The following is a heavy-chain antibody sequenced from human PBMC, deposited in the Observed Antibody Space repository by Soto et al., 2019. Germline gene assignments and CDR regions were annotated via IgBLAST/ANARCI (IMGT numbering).Heavy chain of an antibody. CDR2: IYYSGST. D-gene: IGHD2-2*01. CDR1: GGSISSYY. V-gene: IGHV4-59*01. CDR3: ASLGYCSSTSCSNWFDP. Sequence: SETLSLTCTVSGGSISSYYWSLIRQPPGKGLERIGYIYYSGSTNYNPSLKSRVTISVDTSKNQFSLRLSSVTAADTAVYYCASLGYCSSTSCSNWFDPWGQGTLVTVSS. J-gene: IGHJ5*02.